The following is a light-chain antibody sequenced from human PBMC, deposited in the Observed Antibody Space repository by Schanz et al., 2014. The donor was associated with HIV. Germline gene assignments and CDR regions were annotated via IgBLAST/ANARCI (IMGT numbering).Light chain of an antibody. J-gene: IGKJ4*01. CDR2: GAS. CDR3: QQSGDSGGT. V-gene: IGKV3-15*01. CDR1: QSVSSN. Sequence: EIVMTQSPATLSVSPGERATLSCRASQSVSSNLGWYQQKPGQAPRLLIYGASTRATGIPDRFSGSGSGTDFTLTISRLEPEDFAVYYCQQSGDSGGTFGGGTKVDMK.